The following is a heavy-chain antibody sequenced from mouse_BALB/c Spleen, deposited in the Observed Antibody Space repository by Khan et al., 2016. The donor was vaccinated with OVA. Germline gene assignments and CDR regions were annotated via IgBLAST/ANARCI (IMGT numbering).Heavy chain of an antibody. D-gene: IGHD2-14*01. CDR2: IWGGGGT. CDR3: ARAYYRYDGYYAMDY. J-gene: IGHJ4*01. Sequence: VKLVESGPGLVAPSQSLSITCTVSGFSLSRYNIHWVRQPPGKGLEWLGMIWGGGGTDYNSTLKSRLSIRKDNSKSQVLLKMNSLQTDDTVMYFCARAYYRYDGYYAMDYWGQGTSVTVSS. CDR1: GFSLSRYN. V-gene: IGHV2-6-4*01.